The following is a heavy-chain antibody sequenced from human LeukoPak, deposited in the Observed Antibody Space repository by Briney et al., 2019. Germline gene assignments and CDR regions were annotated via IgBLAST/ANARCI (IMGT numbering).Heavy chain of an antibody. J-gene: IGHJ4*02. CDR1: GFTFSSYA. CDR2: MSGSGGST. Sequence: PGGSLRLSCAASGFTFSSYAMSWVRQAPGKGLEWVSAMSGSGGSTYYADSVKGRFTISRDNSKNTLYLQMNSLRAEDTAVYFCAKDHWGAIRGEFDYWGQGTLVTVSS. D-gene: IGHD3-10*01. V-gene: IGHV3-23*01. CDR3: AKDHWGAIRGEFDY.